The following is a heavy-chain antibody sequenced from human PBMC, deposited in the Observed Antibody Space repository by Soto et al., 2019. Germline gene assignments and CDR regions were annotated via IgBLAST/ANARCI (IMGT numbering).Heavy chain of an antibody. V-gene: IGHV4-39*01. CDR2: IYYSGST. J-gene: IGHJ6*02. CDR1: GGSISSSSYY. Sequence: SETLSLTCTVSGGSISSSSYYWGWIRQPPGKGLEWIGSIYYSGSTYYNPSLKSRVTISVDTSKNQFSLKLSSVTAADTAVYYCARQVPSFYYHYGMDVWGQGATVTVSS. D-gene: IGHD2-2*01. CDR3: ARQVPSFYYHYGMDV.